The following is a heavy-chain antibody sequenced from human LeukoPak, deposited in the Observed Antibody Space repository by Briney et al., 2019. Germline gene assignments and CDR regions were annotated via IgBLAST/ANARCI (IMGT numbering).Heavy chain of an antibody. CDR3: ARRGGYVEFSY. D-gene: IGHD5-12*01. V-gene: IGHV4-39*01. Sequence: PSETLSLTCTVSGDSISNSAYYWGWIRQPPGTGLEWIGSIYYSGSTHYNPSLKSRVTISADTSKNQFSLKVSSVTAADTAVYYCARRGGYVEFSYWGQGTLVTVSS. CDR2: IYYSGST. J-gene: IGHJ4*02. CDR1: GDSISNSAYY.